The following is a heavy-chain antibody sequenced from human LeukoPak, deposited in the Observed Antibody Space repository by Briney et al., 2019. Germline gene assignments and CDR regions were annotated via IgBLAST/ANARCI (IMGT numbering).Heavy chain of an antibody. CDR3: ARYYYDGSGYYSFDF. CDR1: GGSIGSHY. D-gene: IGHD3-22*01. V-gene: IGHV4-59*11. Sequence: SETLSLTCTVSGGSIGSHYWNWIRQPPGKGLEWIGYIFYSGTTYYNSSLKSRVTMSVDTSKNQFSLKLSSVTAADTAVYYCARYYYDGSGYYSFDFWGQGTLVTVSS. CDR2: IFYSGTT. J-gene: IGHJ4*02.